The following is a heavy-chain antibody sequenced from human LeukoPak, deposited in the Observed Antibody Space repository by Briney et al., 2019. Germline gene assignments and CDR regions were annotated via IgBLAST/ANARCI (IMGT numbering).Heavy chain of an antibody. J-gene: IGHJ4*02. CDR2: ISYDGSNK. CDR1: GITFSSYA. Sequence: PERSLRLSCAASGITFSSYAMHWVRQAPGKGLEWVAVISYDGSNKYYADSVKGRFTISRDNSKNTLYLQMNTLRAEDTALYYCASKGVMNAMYDYWGQGTLVTVSS. D-gene: IGHD2-21*01. V-gene: IGHV3-30*04. CDR3: ASKGVMNAMYDY.